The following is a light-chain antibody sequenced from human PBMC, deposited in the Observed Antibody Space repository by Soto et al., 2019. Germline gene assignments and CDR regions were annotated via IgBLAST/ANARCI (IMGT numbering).Light chain of an antibody. J-gene: IGLJ2*01. V-gene: IGLV2-14*01. CDR3: TSYTISSPVV. CDR2: DVS. CDR1: SSDVGGYKY. Sequence: QSALTQPASVSGSPGQSITISCTGSSSDVGGYKYVSGDQQRPGKAPKLMIYDVSHRPSGVSNRFSGSKSGNTASLTIFGLQAEDEADYYCTSYTISSPVVFGGGTELTVL.